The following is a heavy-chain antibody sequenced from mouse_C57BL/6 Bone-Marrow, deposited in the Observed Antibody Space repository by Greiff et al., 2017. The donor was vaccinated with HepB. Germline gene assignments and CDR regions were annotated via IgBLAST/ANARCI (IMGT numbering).Heavy chain of an antibody. J-gene: IGHJ2*01. CDR3: GRSRWLLPLFGF. CDR1: GYTFTDYY. Sequence: VQLKESGPVLVKPGASVKMSCKASGYTFTDYYMNWVKQSHGKRLEWIGVINPYNGGTSYNQKFKGKATLTVDKSSSTAYMKLNSLTSEDDAVYYCGRSRWLLPLFGFWGQGTTLTVSS. V-gene: IGHV1-19*01. CDR2: INPYNGGT. D-gene: IGHD2-3*01.